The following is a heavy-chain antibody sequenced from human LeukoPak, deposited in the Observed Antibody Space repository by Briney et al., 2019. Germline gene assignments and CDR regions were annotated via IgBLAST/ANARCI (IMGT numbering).Heavy chain of an antibody. Sequence: GGSLRLSCTASGFTFGDYAMSWVRQAPGKGLEWVGFIRSKAYGGTTEYAASVKGRFTISRDDSKNIAYLQMNSLKTEDTAVYYCTRGDGYGDFLGTFDIWGQGTMVTVSS. V-gene: IGHV3-49*04. CDR3: TRGDGYGDFLGTFDI. J-gene: IGHJ3*02. CDR2: IRSKAYGGTT. D-gene: IGHD4-17*01. CDR1: GFTFGDYA.